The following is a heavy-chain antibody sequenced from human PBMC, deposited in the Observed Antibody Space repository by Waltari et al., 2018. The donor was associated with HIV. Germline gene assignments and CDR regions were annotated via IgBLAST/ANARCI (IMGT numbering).Heavy chain of an antibody. CDR3: ARGGLYCSGGSCYVNWFDP. CDR1: GFTFSSYA. J-gene: IGHJ5*02. D-gene: IGHD2-15*01. Sequence: QVQLVESGGGVVQPGRSLRLSCAASGFTFSSYAMHWVRQAPGKGLEWVAVISYDGSKKYYADSVKGRFTISRDNSKNTLYLQMNSLRAEDTAVYYCARGGLYCSGGSCYVNWFDPWGQGTLVTVSS. CDR2: ISYDGSKK. V-gene: IGHV3-30*01.